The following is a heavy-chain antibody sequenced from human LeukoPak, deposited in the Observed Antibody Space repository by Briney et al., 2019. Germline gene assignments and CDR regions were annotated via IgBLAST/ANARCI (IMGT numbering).Heavy chain of an antibody. CDR2: INPNSGGT. V-gene: IGHV1-2*02. Sequence: ASVKVSCKASGYTFTGYYMHWVRQAPGQGLEWMGWINPNSGGTNYAQKFQGRVTMTRDTSISTAYMELSRLRSDDTAVYYCARGPATTKTYYYYGMGVWGQGTTVTVSS. CDR3: ARGPATTKTYYYYGMGV. D-gene: IGHD5-12*01. J-gene: IGHJ6*02. CDR1: GYTFTGYY.